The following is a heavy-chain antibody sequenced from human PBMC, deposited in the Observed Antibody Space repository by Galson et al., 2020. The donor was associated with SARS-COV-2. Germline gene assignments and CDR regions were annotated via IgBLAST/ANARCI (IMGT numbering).Heavy chain of an antibody. CDR2: IYTGVNT. J-gene: IGHJ4*02. D-gene: IGHD1-26*01. V-gene: IGHV4-61*02. CDR3: ARESWWDLYFDH. CDR1: GGSISSGSYY. Sequence: SETLSLTCTVSGGSISSGSYYWSWIRQPAGKGLEWIGRIYTGVNTNYNPSLKSRVTISVDTSKNQFSLKLSSVTAADTAVYYCARESWWDLYFDHWGQGTLVTVSS.